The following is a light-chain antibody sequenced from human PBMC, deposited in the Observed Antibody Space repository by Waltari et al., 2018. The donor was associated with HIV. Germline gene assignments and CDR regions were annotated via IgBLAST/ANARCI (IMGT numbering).Light chain of an antibody. CDR3: CSYTSSNTYD. V-gene: IGLV2-14*03. J-gene: IGLJ1*01. CDR1: SGDVGGYNF. Sequence: QSALTQPASVSGSPGQSITISCTGTSGDVGGYNFVSWYQQHPGKAPKLIIYEVSYRPAGGVDRFAGSKSGNTASLTSSGLQAEDEADYYCCSYTSSNTYDFGTGTTVTVL. CDR2: EVS.